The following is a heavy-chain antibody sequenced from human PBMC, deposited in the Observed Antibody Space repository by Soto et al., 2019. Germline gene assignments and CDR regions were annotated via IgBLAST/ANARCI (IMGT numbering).Heavy chain of an antibody. CDR3: ANHAVVPAAIGWFDP. V-gene: IGHV1-69*06. CDR1: GGTFSSYA. CDR2: IIPIIGTA. Sequence: SVKVSCKASGGTFSSYAISWVRQAPGQGLEWMGGIIPIIGTANYAQKFQGRVTITADKSTSTAYMELSSLRSEDTAVYYCANHAVVPAAIGWFDPWGQGTLVTVSS. D-gene: IGHD2-2*01. J-gene: IGHJ5*02.